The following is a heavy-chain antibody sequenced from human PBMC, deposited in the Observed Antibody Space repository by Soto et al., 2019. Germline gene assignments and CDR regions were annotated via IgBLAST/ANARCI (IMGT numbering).Heavy chain of an antibody. CDR3: AREGPRPYNYYGMAV. Sequence: QVQLVQSGAEVKKPGASVKVSCKSSGYTFSMSGISWVRQAPGQGLEWMGWISGYNGNTNYEQKFQDRVTMTTDTSTNTAYMELRSLRSDDTAVYYCAREGPRPYNYYGMAVWGQGTTVTVSS. CDR1: GYTFSMSG. D-gene: IGHD2-2*02. V-gene: IGHV1-18*01. J-gene: IGHJ6*02. CDR2: ISGYNGNT.